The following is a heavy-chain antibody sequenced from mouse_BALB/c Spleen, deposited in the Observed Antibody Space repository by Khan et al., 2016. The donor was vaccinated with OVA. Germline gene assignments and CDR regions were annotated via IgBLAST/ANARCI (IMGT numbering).Heavy chain of an antibody. D-gene: IGHD4-1*01. CDR1: GFTFSPYS. J-gene: IGHJ3*01. CDR3: ATHLTGSFAY. Sequence: EVMLVESGGDLVKSGGSLKLSCAASGFTFSPYSMSWVRQTPDKRLEWVATISSDGDYTYYPDSVKGRFNISRDNAKNTMYLQMSILKAEDTAIYDCATHLTGSFAYWGQGTLVTVSA. CDR2: ISSDGDYT. V-gene: IGHV5-6*01.